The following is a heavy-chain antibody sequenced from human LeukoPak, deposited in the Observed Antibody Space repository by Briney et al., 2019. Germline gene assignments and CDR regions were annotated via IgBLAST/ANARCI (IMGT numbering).Heavy chain of an antibody. Sequence: GGSLRLSCAASGFTFSTYWMHWVRQAPGKGLVRVSRIKSDGGTNYADSVKGRFTISRDNAKKTVSLQMNSLRPEDTGVYYCARAPSEIGGYYPEYFRHWGQGTLVTVSS. CDR1: GFTFSTYW. V-gene: IGHV3-74*01. J-gene: IGHJ1*01. CDR2: IKSDGGT. CDR3: ARAPSEIGGYYPEYFRH. D-gene: IGHD3-22*01.